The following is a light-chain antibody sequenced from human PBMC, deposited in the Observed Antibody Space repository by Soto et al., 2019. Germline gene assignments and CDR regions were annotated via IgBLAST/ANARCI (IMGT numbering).Light chain of an antibody. J-gene: IGLJ2*01. Sequence: QSVLTQPPSVSGAPGQRVTISCTGSSSSVGAGYDVHWYQHLPGTAPKLLIFSNTNRPSGVPDRFSGSKSGTSVSLAMAGLQAEDEGDYYCQSYDNILSAVVFGGGTKLTVL. CDR1: SSSVGAGYD. CDR2: SNT. CDR3: QSYDNILSAVV. V-gene: IGLV1-40*01.